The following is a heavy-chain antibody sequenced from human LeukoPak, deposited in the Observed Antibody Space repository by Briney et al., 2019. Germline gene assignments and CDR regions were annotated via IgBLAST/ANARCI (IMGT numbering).Heavy chain of an antibody. CDR2: ISGSSSFI. V-gene: IGHV3-21*01. Sequence: GGSLRLSCAASGFTFSSYWMHWVRQAPGKGLEWVSSISGSSSFISYADSMQGRFTISRDNARNSLYLQMNSLRAEDTAVYYCARDGLQAYYDSSGFFDYWGQGTLVTVSS. CDR3: ARDGLQAYYDSSGFFDY. J-gene: IGHJ4*02. D-gene: IGHD3-22*01. CDR1: GFTFSSYW.